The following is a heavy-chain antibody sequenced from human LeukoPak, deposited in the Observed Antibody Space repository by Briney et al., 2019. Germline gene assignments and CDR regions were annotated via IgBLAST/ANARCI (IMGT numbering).Heavy chain of an antibody. V-gene: IGHV3-9*01. CDR1: GFTFDDYA. J-gene: IGHJ3*02. CDR2: ISWNSGSI. Sequence: GGSLRLSCAASGFTFDDYAMHWVRQAPGKGLEWVSGISWNSGSIGYADSVKGRFTISRDNAKNSLYLQMNSLRAEDTAVYYCARDESVAAAGIGAFDIWGQGTMVTVSS. D-gene: IGHD6-13*01. CDR3: ARDESVAAAGIGAFDI.